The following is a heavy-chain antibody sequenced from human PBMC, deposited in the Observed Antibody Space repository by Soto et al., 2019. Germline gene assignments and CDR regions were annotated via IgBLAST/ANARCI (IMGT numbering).Heavy chain of an antibody. J-gene: IGHJ4*02. CDR3: ARPRYSSSWYSFYYYDY. D-gene: IGHD6-13*01. V-gene: IGHV1-18*01. Sequence: RASVKVSCKASGYTFTSYGISWVRQAPGQGLEWMGWISAYNGNTNYAQKLQGRVTMTTDTSTSTAYMELRSLRSDDTAVYYYARPRYSSSWYSFYYYDYWGQGTLVTVSS. CDR2: ISAYNGNT. CDR1: GYTFTSYG.